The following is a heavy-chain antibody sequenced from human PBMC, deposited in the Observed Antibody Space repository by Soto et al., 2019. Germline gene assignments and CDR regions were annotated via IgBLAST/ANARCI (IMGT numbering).Heavy chain of an antibody. V-gene: IGHV4-34*01. D-gene: IGHD3-9*01. J-gene: IGHJ5*02. CDR2: IYYSGST. CDR3: ARVGYDILTGYSNWFDP. CDR1: GGSFSGYY. Sequence: SETLSLTCAVYGGSFSGYYWSWIRQPPGKGLEWIGEIYYSGSTNYNPSLKSRVTISVDTSKNQFSLKLNSVTAADTAVYYCARVGYDILTGYSNWFDPWGQGTLVTVSS.